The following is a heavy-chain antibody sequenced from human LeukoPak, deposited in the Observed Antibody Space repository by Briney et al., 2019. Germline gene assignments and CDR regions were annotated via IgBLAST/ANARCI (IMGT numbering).Heavy chain of an antibody. Sequence: AGGSLRLSCVASGFSFSNYAMHWVRQAPGKGLEWVAIISSDGSNRHYTDSVKGRFTISRDNPENTLYLQMNSLRAEETAVYYCAKAGFDSSPSYYFNYGMDVWGQGTTVTVSS. CDR3: AKAGFDSSPSYYFNYGMDV. CDR1: GFSFSNYA. V-gene: IGHV3-30*18. J-gene: IGHJ6*02. D-gene: IGHD6-13*01. CDR2: ISSDGSNR.